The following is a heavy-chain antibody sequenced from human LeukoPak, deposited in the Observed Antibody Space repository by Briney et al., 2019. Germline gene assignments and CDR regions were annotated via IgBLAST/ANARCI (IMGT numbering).Heavy chain of an antibody. V-gene: IGHV3-23*01. CDR3: GKDHMVGHTTPFDF. D-gene: IGHD1-26*01. CDR2: ISGSGDNS. J-gene: IGHJ4*02. CDR1: GFTFSSYS. Sequence: PGGSLRLSCATSGFTFSSYSMGWVRQAPGKGLEWVSSISGSGDNSYYADSVKGRFTISRDKSKNTLYLQLTSLRAEDTAVYYCGKDHMVGHTTPFDFWGQGTLVTVSS.